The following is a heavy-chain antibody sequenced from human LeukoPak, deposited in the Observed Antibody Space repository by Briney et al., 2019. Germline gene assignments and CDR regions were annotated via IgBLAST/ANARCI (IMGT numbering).Heavy chain of an antibody. CDR2: IYYSGST. J-gene: IGHJ6*03. Sequence: SETLSLTCTVSGGSISSYYWSWIRQPPGKGLEWIGYIYYSGSTNYNPSLKSRVTISVDTSKNQFSLKLSSVTAADTAVYYCARGVGATNDYYYYYMDVWGKGTTVTVSS. V-gene: IGHV4-59*01. CDR3: ARGVGATNDYYYYYMDV. CDR1: GGSISSYY. D-gene: IGHD1-26*01.